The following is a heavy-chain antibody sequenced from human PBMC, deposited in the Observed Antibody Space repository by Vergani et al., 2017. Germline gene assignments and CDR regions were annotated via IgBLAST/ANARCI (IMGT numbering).Heavy chain of an antibody. J-gene: IGHJ5*02. CDR2: MYHSGST. CDR1: GGSMSGYY. Sequence: QVRLQESGPGLVKPSETLSLTCSVSGGSMSGYYWSWIRPPPGKELEWIGYMYHSGSTNYNPSLETRVTISGDTSKNQFSLKLNSVTAADTAVYYCGRVADFYGLGSRLLDLWGQGILVTVSS. D-gene: IGHD3-10*01. CDR3: GRVADFYGLGSRLLDL. V-gene: IGHV4-59*01.